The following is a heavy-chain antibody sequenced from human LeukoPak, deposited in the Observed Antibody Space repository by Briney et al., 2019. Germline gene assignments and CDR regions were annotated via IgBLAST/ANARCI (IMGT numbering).Heavy chain of an antibody. CDR3: ARAGGTDKALGEDFDY. V-gene: IGHV1-18*01. D-gene: IGHD3-16*01. J-gene: IGHJ4*02. CDR1: GYTFTSYG. Sequence: ASVKVSCKASGYTFTSYGISWVRQAPGQGLEWMGWISAYNGNTNYAQKLQGRVTMTTDTSTSTAYMELRSLRSDDTAVYYCARAGGTDKALGEDFDYWGQGTLVTVSS. CDR2: ISAYNGNT.